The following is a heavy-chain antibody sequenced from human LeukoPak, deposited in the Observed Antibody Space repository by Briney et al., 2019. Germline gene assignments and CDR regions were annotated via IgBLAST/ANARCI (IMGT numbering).Heavy chain of an antibody. CDR1: GYTFTSYY. V-gene: IGHV1-46*01. CDR3: ASGSYLWGGMDV. CDR2: INPSGGST. D-gene: IGHD1-26*01. J-gene: IGHJ6*02. Sequence: ASVKVSCKASGYTFTSYYMHWVRQAPGQGLEWMGIINPSGGSTSYAQKFQRRVTMTRDTSTSTVYMELRSLRSDDTAVYYCASGSYLWGGMDVWGQGTTVTVSS.